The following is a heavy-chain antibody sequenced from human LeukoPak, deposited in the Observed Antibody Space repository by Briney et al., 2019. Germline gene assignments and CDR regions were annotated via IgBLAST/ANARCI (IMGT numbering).Heavy chain of an antibody. CDR1: GGSISSYY. J-gene: IGHJ5*02. D-gene: IGHD2-15*01. V-gene: IGHV4-4*07. CDR2: VYTSGST. Sequence: SETLSLTCTVSGGSISSYYWSWIRQPAGKGLEGIGRVYTSGSTNYNPSLKSRVTMSVDTSKNQFSLKLSSVTAADTAVYYCARDPLGYCSGGSCAPPWGQGTLVTVSS. CDR3: ARDPLGYCSGGSCAPP.